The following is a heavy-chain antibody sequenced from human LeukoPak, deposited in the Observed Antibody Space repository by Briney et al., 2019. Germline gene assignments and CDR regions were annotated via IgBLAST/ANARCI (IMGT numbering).Heavy chain of an antibody. J-gene: IGHJ4*02. CDR3: VRDDRSYGVDY. Sequence: GGSLRLSCAASGFTLSSYTMNWVRQAPGKGLEWVSYITSSSSTIYYADSVKGRFTISRDNAKDTLYLQMNSLRAEDTAVYYCVRDDRSYGVDYWGQGTPVTVSS. V-gene: IGHV3-48*04. CDR1: GFTLSSYT. CDR2: ITSSSSTI. D-gene: IGHD4-17*01.